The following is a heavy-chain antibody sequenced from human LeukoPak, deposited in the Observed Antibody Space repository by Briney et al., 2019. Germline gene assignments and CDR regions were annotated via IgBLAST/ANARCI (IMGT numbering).Heavy chain of an antibody. D-gene: IGHD3-9*01. CDR3: ARDVRTINVLTGYYRPYYFDY. CDR2: IYHTGST. Sequence: SETLSLTCTVSGGSVSGGSYYWSWIRQPPGKGLEWIGHIYHTGSTNYNPSLKSRVTISLDTSKNQFSLKLTSVSAADTAVYYCARDVRTINVLTGYYRPYYFDYWGQGTLVTVSS. CDR1: GGSVSGGSYY. V-gene: IGHV4-61*01. J-gene: IGHJ4*02.